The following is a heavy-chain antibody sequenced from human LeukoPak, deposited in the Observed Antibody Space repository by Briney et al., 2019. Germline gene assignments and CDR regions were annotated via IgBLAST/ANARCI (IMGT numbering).Heavy chain of an antibody. D-gene: IGHD2-15*01. CDR3: AKAVRRYCSGGSCYYYFDY. V-gene: IGHV3-23*01. Sequence: PGGSLRLSCAASGFTFSSYAMSWVRQAPGKGLEWVSAISGNGGSTYYADSVKGRFTISRDNSKNTLYLQMNSLRAEDTAVYYCAKAVRRYCSGGSCYYYFDYWGQGTLVTVSS. CDR1: GFTFSSYA. J-gene: IGHJ4*02. CDR2: ISGNGGST.